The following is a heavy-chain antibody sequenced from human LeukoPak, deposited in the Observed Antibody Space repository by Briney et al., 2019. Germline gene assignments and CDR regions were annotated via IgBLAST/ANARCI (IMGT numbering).Heavy chain of an antibody. CDR1: GLTFSSYA. Sequence: GGSLRLSCAASGLTFSSYAMHWVRQAPGKGLEWVAVISYDGSNKYYADSVKGRFTISRDNSKNTLYLQMNSLRAEDTAVYYCSRGLIVVVANWFDPWGQGTLVTVSS. D-gene: IGHD3-22*01. CDR3: SRGLIVVVANWFDP. V-gene: IGHV3-30*04. CDR2: ISYDGSNK. J-gene: IGHJ5*02.